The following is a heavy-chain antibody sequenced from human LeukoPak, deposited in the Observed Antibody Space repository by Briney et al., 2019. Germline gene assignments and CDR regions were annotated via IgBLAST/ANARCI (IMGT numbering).Heavy chain of an antibody. J-gene: IGHJ4*02. CDR2: INPNSGGT. D-gene: IGHD6-19*01. Sequence: GASVKVSCKASGYTFTGYYMHWVRQAPGQGLEWMGWINPNSGGTNYAQKFQGRVTMTRDTSISTAYMELSRLRSDDTAVYYCARDPTGIAVAGTFGYWGQGTLVTVSS. V-gene: IGHV1-2*02. CDR3: ARDPTGIAVAGTFGY. CDR1: GYTFTGYY.